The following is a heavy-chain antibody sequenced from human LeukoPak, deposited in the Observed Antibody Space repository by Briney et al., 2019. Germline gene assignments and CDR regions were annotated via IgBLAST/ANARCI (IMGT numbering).Heavy chain of an antibody. CDR3: ARVSLRVLVWSYFDY. Sequence: GGSLRLSCAASGFTFSSYAMHWVRQAPGKGLEWVAVISYDGSNKYYADSVKGRFTISRDNSKNTLYLQMNSLRAEDTAVYYCARVSLRVLVWSYFDYWGQGTLVTVSS. J-gene: IGHJ4*01. CDR2: ISYDGSNK. V-gene: IGHV3-30*01. D-gene: IGHD3-3*01. CDR1: GFTFSSYA.